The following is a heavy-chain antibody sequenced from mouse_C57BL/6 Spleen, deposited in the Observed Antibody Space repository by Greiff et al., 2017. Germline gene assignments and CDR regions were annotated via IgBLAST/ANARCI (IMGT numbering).Heavy chain of an antibody. CDR1: GYGFTNYL. Sequence: QVQLQQSGAELVRPGTSVKVSCKASGYGFTNYLIEWVKQRPGQGLEWIGVINPGSGGTNYNEKFKGKATLTADKSSSTAYMQLSSLTSEDSAVYFCARGGCYFDYWGQGTTLTVSS. J-gene: IGHJ2*01. V-gene: IGHV1-54*01. CDR2: INPGSGGT. CDR3: ARGGCYFDY.